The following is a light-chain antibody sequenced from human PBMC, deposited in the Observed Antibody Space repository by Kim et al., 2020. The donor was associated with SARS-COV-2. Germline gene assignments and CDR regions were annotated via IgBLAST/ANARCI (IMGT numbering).Light chain of an antibody. CDR3: QAWDSSTGVV. J-gene: IGLJ2*01. CDR2: QDT. Sequence: VSPSQTATIACSGDSLGIKYVSWYQQKPGQSPVVVIYQDTKRPSGSPQRFSCSNSGRTSTLTISGAQAMDEADYDCQAWDSSTGVVFGGGTQLTVL. CDR1: SLGIKY. V-gene: IGLV3-1*01.